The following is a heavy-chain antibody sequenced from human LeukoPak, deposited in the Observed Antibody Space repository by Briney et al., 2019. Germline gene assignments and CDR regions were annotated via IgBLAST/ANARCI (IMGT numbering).Heavy chain of an antibody. J-gene: IGHJ4*02. CDR1: GFTFSTYG. CDR2: ITSTSSYI. V-gene: IGHV3-21*01. D-gene: IGHD4-23*01. Sequence: GGSLRLSCAASGFTFSTYGMNWVRQAPGKGLEWVSSITSTSSYIYYADSVKGRFTISRDNAKNSLYLQMNSLRAEDTAAYYCASWVVTPIDYWGQGTLVTVSS. CDR3: ASWVVTPIDY.